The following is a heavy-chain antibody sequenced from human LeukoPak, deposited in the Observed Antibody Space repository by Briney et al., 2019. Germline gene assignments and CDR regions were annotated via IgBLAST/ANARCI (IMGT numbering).Heavy chain of an antibody. Sequence: GGSLRLSCAASGFTFSSYGMHWVRQAPGKGLEWVAFIRYDGSNKYYADSVRGRFTISGDNSKNTLYLQMNSLRAEDTAVYYCAKARYDILTATIFDYWGQGTLVTVSS. CDR3: AKARYDILTATIFDY. D-gene: IGHD3-9*01. J-gene: IGHJ4*02. CDR2: IRYDGSNK. CDR1: GFTFSSYG. V-gene: IGHV3-30*02.